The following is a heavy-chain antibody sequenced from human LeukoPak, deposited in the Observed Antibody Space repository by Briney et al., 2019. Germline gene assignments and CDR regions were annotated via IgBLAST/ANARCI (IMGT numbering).Heavy chain of an antibody. Sequence: ASVKVSCKASGYTFTSYDVIWVRQATGQGLEWMGWLNPNSGNTGYAQKFQGRLTMTRNTSISTAYMELSSLRSEDTAVYYCARGITMIVGLTIGWFDPWGQGTLVTVSS. V-gene: IGHV1-8*01. CDR2: LNPNSGNT. CDR1: GYTFTSYD. J-gene: IGHJ5*02. D-gene: IGHD3-22*01. CDR3: ARGITMIVGLTIGWFDP.